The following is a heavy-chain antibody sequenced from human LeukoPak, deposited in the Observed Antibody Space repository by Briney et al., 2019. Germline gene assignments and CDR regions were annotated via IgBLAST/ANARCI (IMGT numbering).Heavy chain of an antibody. J-gene: IGHJ6*02. CDR3: ARGMVRGAPYYYYGMDV. D-gene: IGHD3-10*01. CDR2: ISAYNGNT. CDR1: GYTFTSYG. V-gene: IGHV1-18*01. Sequence: ASVKVSCKASGYTFTSYGISWVRQAPGQGLEWMGWISAYNGNTNYAQKLQGRVTMTTDTSTSTAYMELRSLRSDDTAVYYCARGMVRGAPYYYYGMDVWGQGTTVTVSS.